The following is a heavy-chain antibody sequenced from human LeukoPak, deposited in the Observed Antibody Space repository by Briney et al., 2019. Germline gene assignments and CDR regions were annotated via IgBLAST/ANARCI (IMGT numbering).Heavy chain of an antibody. V-gene: IGHV3-21*04. Sequence: GGSLRLSCAASGFTFSSYCTNWVRQAPGKGLEWVSSISSRSRHIFYAHSVKGRFTLFRDDAKNSMFLQIDSVRGEGTAMYYGVRDFSTVTTAYLHNWGQGTLLTVSS. CDR3: VRDFSTVTTAYLHN. D-gene: IGHD4-17*01. CDR2: ISSRSRHI. J-gene: IGHJ1*01. CDR1: GFTFSSYC.